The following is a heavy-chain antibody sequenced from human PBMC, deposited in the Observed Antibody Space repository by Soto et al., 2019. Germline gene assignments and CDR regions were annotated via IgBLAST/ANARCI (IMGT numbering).Heavy chain of an antibody. CDR1: GFSFSKYA. Sequence: QVQLVESGGGVVQPGRSLRLSCAASGFSFSKYAMHWVRQAPGKGLEWVAVISYDHGRNKYYADSVKGRFTISRDNSKNTLYVQMNSLRGEDTAVYYCAREGPPGFGCSGANCYSGSMDVWGQGITVTVSS. CDR2: ISYDHGRNK. D-gene: IGHD2-15*01. CDR3: AREGPPGFGCSGANCYSGSMDV. J-gene: IGHJ6*02. V-gene: IGHV3-30*04.